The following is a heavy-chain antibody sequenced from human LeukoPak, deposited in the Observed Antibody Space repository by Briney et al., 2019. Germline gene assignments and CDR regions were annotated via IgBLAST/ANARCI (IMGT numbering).Heavy chain of an antibody. Sequence: GGSLRLSCAASGFTFSSYAMHWVRQAPGKGLEWVAVISYDGSNKYYADSVKGRFTISRDNSKNTLYLQMNSLRAEDTAVYYCAISGYYDSSGYSPYYFDYWGQGTLVTVSS. CDR1: GFTFSSYA. V-gene: IGHV3-30-3*01. J-gene: IGHJ4*02. D-gene: IGHD3-22*01. CDR3: AISGYYDSSGYSPYYFDY. CDR2: ISYDGSNK.